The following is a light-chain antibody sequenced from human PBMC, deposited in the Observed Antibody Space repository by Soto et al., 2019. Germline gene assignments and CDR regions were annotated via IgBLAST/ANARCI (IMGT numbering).Light chain of an antibody. CDR1: SGSVSTNNY. J-gene: IGLJ3*02. V-gene: IGLV8-61*01. Sequence: QTVVTQEPSFSVSPGGTITLTCGLSSGSVSTNNYPSWYQQTPGQAPRTLIYNTNTRSSGVPDRFSGSILGNQAALTITGAQADDECDYYCLLYVGSGIHWVFGGGTQQTVL. CDR2: NTN. CDR3: LLYVGSGIHWV.